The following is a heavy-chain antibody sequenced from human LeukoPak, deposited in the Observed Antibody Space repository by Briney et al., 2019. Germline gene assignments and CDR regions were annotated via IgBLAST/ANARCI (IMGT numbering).Heavy chain of an antibody. CDR3: ARPYYYDSRIDP. D-gene: IGHD3-22*01. CDR1: AGSISSYY. J-gene: IGHJ5*02. Sequence: SETLSLTCTVSAGSISSYYWTWIRQPPGKGLEWIGYIFPSGSTYYNPSLKSRVTMSADTSKNQLFLKLSSVTAADTAVYYCARPYYYDSRIDPWGQGILVTVSS. CDR2: IFPSGST. V-gene: IGHV4-4*09.